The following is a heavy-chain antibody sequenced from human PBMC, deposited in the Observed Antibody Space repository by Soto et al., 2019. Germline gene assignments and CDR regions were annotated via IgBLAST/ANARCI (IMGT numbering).Heavy chain of an antibody. Sequence: TSETLSLTCAVYGGSFSGYYWSLIRQPPGKGLEWIGEINHSGSTNYNPSLKSRVTISVDTSKNRFSLKLSSVTAADTAVYYCASISRSGYNYYYYYYMDVWGKGTTVTVSS. V-gene: IGHV4-34*01. CDR1: GGSFSGYY. CDR3: ASISRSGYNYYYYYYMDV. D-gene: IGHD3-3*01. J-gene: IGHJ6*03. CDR2: INHSGST.